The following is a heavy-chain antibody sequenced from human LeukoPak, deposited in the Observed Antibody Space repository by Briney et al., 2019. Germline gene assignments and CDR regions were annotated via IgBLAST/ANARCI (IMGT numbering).Heavy chain of an antibody. CDR2: INHSGST. Sequence: SETLSLTCAVYGGSFSGYYWSWIRQPPGKGLEWIGEINHSGSTNYNPSLKSRVTISVDTSKNQFSLKLSSVTPEDSAVYYCARSTGWLNGHWGQGTLVTVSS. CDR3: ARSTGWLNGH. J-gene: IGHJ4*02. V-gene: IGHV4-34*01. CDR1: GGSFSGYY. D-gene: IGHD2-8*02.